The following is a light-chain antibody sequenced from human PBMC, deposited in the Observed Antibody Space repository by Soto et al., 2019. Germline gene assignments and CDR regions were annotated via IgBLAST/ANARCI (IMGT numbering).Light chain of an antibody. CDR1: QSVSSN. CDR2: GAY. J-gene: IGKJ4*01. V-gene: IGKV3-15*01. Sequence: EIVMTQSPATLSVSPGERATLSCRASQSVSSNLAWYQQKPGQAPRLLIYGAYTRATGIPARFSGGGSGTEFTLTISSLQSEDFAVYYCQQYNNWPPLTFGGGTKVEIK. CDR3: QQYNNWPPLT.